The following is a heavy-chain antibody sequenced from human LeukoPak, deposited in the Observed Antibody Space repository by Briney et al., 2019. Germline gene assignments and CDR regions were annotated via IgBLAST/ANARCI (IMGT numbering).Heavy chain of an antibody. Sequence: PSETLSLTCAVYGGSFSGYYWSWLRQPPGKGLEWIGEINHSGSTNYNPSLKSRVTISVDTSKNQFSLKLSSVTAADTAVYYCARGVTGGWYGDFQHWGQGTLVTVSS. D-gene: IGHD6-19*01. CDR3: ARGVTGGWYGDFQH. CDR1: GGSFSGYY. V-gene: IGHV4-34*01. J-gene: IGHJ1*01. CDR2: INHSGST.